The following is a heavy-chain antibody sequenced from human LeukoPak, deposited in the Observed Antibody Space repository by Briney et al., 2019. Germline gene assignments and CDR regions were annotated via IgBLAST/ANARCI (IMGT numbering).Heavy chain of an antibody. CDR3: ARDEQWPRVTGIDY. Sequence: GASVKVSCKASGYTFTSYGISWVRQAPGQGLEWMGWINPNSGGTNYAQKFQGRVTMTRDTSISTAYMELSSLRSDDTAVYYCARDEQWPRVTGIDYWGQGTLVTVSS. J-gene: IGHJ4*02. CDR1: GYTFTSYG. V-gene: IGHV1-2*02. D-gene: IGHD1-14*01. CDR2: INPNSGGT.